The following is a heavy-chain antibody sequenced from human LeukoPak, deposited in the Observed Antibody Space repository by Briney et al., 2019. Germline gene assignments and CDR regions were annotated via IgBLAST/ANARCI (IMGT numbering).Heavy chain of an antibody. CDR2: ISGGGGST. CDR1: GFTFSSYA. D-gene: IGHD3-22*01. V-gene: IGHV3-23*01. J-gene: IGHJ4*02. Sequence: PGGSLRLSCAASGFTFSSYAMSWVRQAPGKGLEWVSAISGGGGSTHYADSVKGRFTISRDNSKNTLYLQMSSLRAGDTAVYYCAKSSYYDSSGYYREYYFDYWDQGTLVTVSS. CDR3: AKSSYYDSSGYYREYYFDY.